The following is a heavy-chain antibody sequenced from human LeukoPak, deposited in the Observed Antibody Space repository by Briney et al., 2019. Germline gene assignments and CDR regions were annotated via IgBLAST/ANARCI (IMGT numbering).Heavy chain of an antibody. CDR2: ISGSGGST. CDR3: AKDQVELGYCSSTSCYTFDY. Sequence: GGSLRLSCAASGFTFSSYAISWVRQAPGKGLEWVSAISGSGGSTYYADSVKGRFTISRDNSKNTLYLQMNSLRAEDTAVYYCAKDQVELGYCSSTSCYTFDYWGQGTLVTVSS. D-gene: IGHD2-2*02. CDR1: GFTFSSYA. V-gene: IGHV3-23*01. J-gene: IGHJ4*02.